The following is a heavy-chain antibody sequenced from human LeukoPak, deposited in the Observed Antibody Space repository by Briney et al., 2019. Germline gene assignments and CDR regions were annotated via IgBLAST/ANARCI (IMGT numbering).Heavy chain of an antibody. J-gene: IGHJ6*03. D-gene: IGHD1-1*01. Sequence: PSETLSLTCTVSGGSINSGTYYWRWIRQPAGKGLEWIGRIYTSGSTNYNPSLKSRVTISVDTSKNQFSLKLSSVTAADTAVYYCARTNWHYYYMDVWGKGTTVTVSS. CDR1: GGSINSGTYY. CDR2: IYTSGST. CDR3: ARTNWHYYYMDV. V-gene: IGHV4-61*02.